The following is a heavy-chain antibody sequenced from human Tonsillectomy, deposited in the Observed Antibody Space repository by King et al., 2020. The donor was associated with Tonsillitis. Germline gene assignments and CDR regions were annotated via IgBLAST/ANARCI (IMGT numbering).Heavy chain of an antibody. CDR2: INPYSGDT. CDR1: GYSFTGYY. V-gene: IGHV1-2*02. Sequence: VQLVQSGTEVKKPGASVKVSCKASGYSFTGYYIHWVRQAPVQGLEWMGWINPYSGDTNSARSFQGGVTMTRDTSISTAYMELTRLTSDDTAVYYCARGRYCSGGSCYSHFDYWGQGTQVTVSS. CDR3: ARGRYCSGGSCYSHFDY. D-gene: IGHD2-15*01. J-gene: IGHJ4*02.